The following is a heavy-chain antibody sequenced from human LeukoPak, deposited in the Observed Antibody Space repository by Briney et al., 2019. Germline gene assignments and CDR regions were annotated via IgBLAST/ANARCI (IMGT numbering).Heavy chain of an antibody. Sequence: SETLSLTCSVSGGSIGSYYWTWIRQPPGKVLEWIGYIYFSGITNYNSSLKSRVTISVDTSRNQFSLNLSSVTAADTAVYYCARGRYGSGNYYNRRDAFDIWGQGTMVTVSS. J-gene: IGHJ3*02. CDR3: ARGRYGSGNYYNRRDAFDI. CDR2: IYFSGIT. CDR1: GGSIGSYY. V-gene: IGHV4-59*01. D-gene: IGHD3-10*01.